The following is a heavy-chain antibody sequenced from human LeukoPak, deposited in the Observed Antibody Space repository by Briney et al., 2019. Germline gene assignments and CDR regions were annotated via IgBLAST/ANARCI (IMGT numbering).Heavy chain of an antibody. V-gene: IGHV3-48*02. CDR1: GFTFSIYS. J-gene: IGHJ6*02. CDR2: ISSSSSTI. CDR3: ARPRVTGYYGMDV. Sequence: EGSLRLSCAASGFTFSIYSMNWVRQAPGEGLQWVSYISSSSSTIYYADSVKGRFTISRDNAKNSLYLQMNSLRDEDTAVYYCARPRVTGYYGMDVWGQGTTVTVSS. D-gene: IGHD2-8*02.